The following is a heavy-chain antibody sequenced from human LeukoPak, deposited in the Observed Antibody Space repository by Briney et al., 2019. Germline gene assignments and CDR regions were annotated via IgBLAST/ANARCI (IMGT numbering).Heavy chain of an antibody. Sequence: PSETLSLTCAVYGGPFSGYYWSWIRQPPGKGLEWIGEINHSGSTNYNPSLKSRVTISVDTSKNQFSLKLSSVTAADTAVYYCARNSGSYYNEYFQHWGQGTLVTVSS. D-gene: IGHD1-26*01. CDR1: GGPFSGYY. V-gene: IGHV4-34*01. CDR2: INHSGST. CDR3: ARNSGSYYNEYFQH. J-gene: IGHJ1*01.